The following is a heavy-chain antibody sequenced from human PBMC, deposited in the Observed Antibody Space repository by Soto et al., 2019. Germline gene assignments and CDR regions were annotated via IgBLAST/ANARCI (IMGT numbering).Heavy chain of an antibody. CDR2: INAGNGNT. J-gene: IGHJ4*02. CDR1: GYTFTSYA. V-gene: IGHV1-3*01. Sequence: GASVKVSCKASGYTFTSYAMHWVRQAPGQRLEWMGWINAGNGNTKYSQKFQGRVTITRDTSASTAYMELSSLRSDDTAVYYCARDGTPTVVVVAGGGTLAYWGQGTLVTVSS. CDR3: ARDGTPTVVVVAGGGTLAY. D-gene: IGHD2-15*01.